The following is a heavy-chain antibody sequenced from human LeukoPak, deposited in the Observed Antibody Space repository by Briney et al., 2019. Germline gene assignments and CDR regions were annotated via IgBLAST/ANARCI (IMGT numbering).Heavy chain of an antibody. CDR2: IIPIFGTA. Sequence: SVKVSCKASGYIFTSYYLHWVRQAPGQGLEWMGGIIPIFGTANYAQKFQGRVTITADKSTSTAYMELSSLRSEDTAVYYCARPDFWSGYDAFDIWGQGTMVTVSS. D-gene: IGHD3-3*01. V-gene: IGHV1-69*06. CDR3: ARPDFWSGYDAFDI. CDR1: GYIFTSYY. J-gene: IGHJ3*02.